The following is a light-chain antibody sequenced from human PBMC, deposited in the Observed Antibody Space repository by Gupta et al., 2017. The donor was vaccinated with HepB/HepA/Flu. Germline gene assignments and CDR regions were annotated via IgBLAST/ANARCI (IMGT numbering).Light chain of an antibody. CDR3: QQRSNWPLT. V-gene: IGKV3-11*01. CDR2: DAS. CDR1: QSVSSY. Sequence: DMVFRPYQDTIYLSPGERATLSCRASQSVSSYLAWYQQKPGQAPRLLIYDASNRATGIPARFSGSGSETDFTLTISSLEPEDFAVYYCQQRSNWPLTFGGGTKVEIK. J-gene: IGKJ4*01.